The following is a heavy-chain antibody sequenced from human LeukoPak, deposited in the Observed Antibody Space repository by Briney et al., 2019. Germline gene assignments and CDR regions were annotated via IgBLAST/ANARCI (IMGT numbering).Heavy chain of an antibody. CDR3: ARDKGLGGSYYKPNWFDP. CDR2: IYHSGST. Sequence: ASETLSLTCTVSGYSISSGYYWGWIRQPPGKGLEWIGSIYHSGSTYYNPSLKSRVTISVDTSKNQFSLKLSSVTAADTALYYCARDKGLGGSYYKPNWFDPWGQGTLVTVSS. D-gene: IGHD1-26*01. J-gene: IGHJ5*02. CDR1: GYSISSGYY. V-gene: IGHV4-38-2*02.